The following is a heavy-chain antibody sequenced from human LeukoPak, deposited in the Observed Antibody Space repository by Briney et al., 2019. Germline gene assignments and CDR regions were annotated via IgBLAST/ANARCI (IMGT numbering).Heavy chain of an antibody. V-gene: IGHV3-7*01. J-gene: IGHJ4*02. CDR2: INQNGSAK. CDR1: GFTFSNAW. Sequence: GGSLRLSCAASGFTFSNAWMSWVRQAPGKGLEWVANINQNGSAKYYVDSVKGRFTISRDNAKNSLYLQMNSLRPEDTAVYYCARDYGDYWGQGTLVTVSS. CDR3: ARDYGDY. D-gene: IGHD4-17*01.